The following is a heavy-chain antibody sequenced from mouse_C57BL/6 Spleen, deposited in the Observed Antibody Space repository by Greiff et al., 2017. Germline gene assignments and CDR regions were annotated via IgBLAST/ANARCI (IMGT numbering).Heavy chain of an antibody. Sequence: QVQLQQSGAELVRPGASVKLSCKASGYTFTDYYINWVKQRPGQGLEWIARIYPGSGNTYYNEKFKGKATLTAEKSSSTAYMQLSSLTSEDSAVYFCARGEISNSCADWGQGTLVTVSA. V-gene: IGHV1-76*01. J-gene: IGHJ3*01. CDR2: IYPGSGNT. CDR3: ARGEISNSCAD. CDR1: GYTFTDYY. D-gene: IGHD2-5*01.